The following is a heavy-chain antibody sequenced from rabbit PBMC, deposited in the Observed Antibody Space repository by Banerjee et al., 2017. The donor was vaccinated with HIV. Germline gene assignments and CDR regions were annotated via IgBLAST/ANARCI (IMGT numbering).Heavy chain of an antibody. CDR3: ARDLAGVIGWNFDL. J-gene: IGHJ4*01. Sequence: QEQLEESGGGLVQPGESLTLTCKASGFSLSSYWMSWVRQAPGKGLEWIGIIYAGKSSTDYASWVNGRFTISKTSSTTVTLQMTSLTAADTATYFCARDLAGVIGWNFDLWGPGTLVTVS. CDR2: IYAGKSST. V-gene: IGHV1S45*01. D-gene: IGHD4-1*01. CDR1: GFSLSSYW.